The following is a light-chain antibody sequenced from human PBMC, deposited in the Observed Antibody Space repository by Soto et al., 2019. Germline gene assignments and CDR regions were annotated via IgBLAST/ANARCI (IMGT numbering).Light chain of an antibody. Sequence: EIVLTQSPATLSSFPGDRVTLSCRASQYINTRLAWYQHRPCQAPRLLIYQTAIRAAGIPARSSASGTGTDFTLTISDVQPEDFAVYYCHQRQSWPRTFGQGTKVDIK. J-gene: IGKJ1*01. CDR2: QTA. CDR1: QYINTR. V-gene: IGKV3-11*01. CDR3: HQRQSWPRT.